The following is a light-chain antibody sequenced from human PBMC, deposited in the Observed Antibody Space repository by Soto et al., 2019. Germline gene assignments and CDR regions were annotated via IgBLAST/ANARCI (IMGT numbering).Light chain of an antibody. V-gene: IGLV2-14*01. CDR3: SSSTSSSTVV. J-gene: IGLJ2*01. CDR1: SSDVGGYNY. Sequence: QSALTQPASVSGSPGQSITISCTGTSSDVGGYNYVSWYQQHPGKAPKLMIYDVSHRTSGVSNRFSGSKSGNTGSLTISGLQAEDEADYYCSSSTSSSTVVFGGGTKLTVL. CDR2: DVS.